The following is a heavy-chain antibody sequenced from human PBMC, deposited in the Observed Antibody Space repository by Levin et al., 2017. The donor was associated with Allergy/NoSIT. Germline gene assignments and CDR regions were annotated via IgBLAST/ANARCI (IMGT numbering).Heavy chain of an antibody. CDR3: ARDGVVAARGVFDY. D-gene: IGHD2-15*01. Sequence: GESLKISCAASGFTFSDYYMSWIRQAPGKGLEWVSYISSSSSYTNYADSVKGRFTISRDNAKNSLYLQMNSLRAEDTAVYYCARDGVVAARGVFDYWGQGTLVTVSS. CDR1: GFTFSDYY. V-gene: IGHV3-11*05. CDR2: ISSSSSYT. J-gene: IGHJ4*02.